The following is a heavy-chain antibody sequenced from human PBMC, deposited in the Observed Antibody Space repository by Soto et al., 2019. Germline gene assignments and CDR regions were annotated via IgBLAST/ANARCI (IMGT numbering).Heavy chain of an antibody. Sequence: SETLSLTCTVSGGSIYRSGYYWGWIRQPPGRGLEWIGNIDYNGVTYSNPSLKSRVTISRDTSKNQFSLKLTSVTAADTALYYCGKVLVGATGHTDSDPWGPGTLVTVSS. J-gene: IGHJ5*02. CDR2: IDYNGVT. D-gene: IGHD2-15*01. CDR3: GKVLVGATGHTDSDP. CDR1: GGSIYRSGYY. V-gene: IGHV4-39*01.